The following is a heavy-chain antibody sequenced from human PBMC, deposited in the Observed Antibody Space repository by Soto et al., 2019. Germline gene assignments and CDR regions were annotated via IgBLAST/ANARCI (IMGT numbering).Heavy chain of an antibody. Sequence: GGSLRLSCAASGFTFSSYEMNWVRQAPGKGLEWVSYISSSGSTIYYADSVKGRFTISRDNAKNSLYLQMNSLRAEDTAVYYCARGRVVVAATSDFDYWGQGTLVTVSS. CDR3: ARGRVVVAATSDFDY. CDR2: ISSSGSTI. D-gene: IGHD2-15*01. CDR1: GFTFSSYE. J-gene: IGHJ4*02. V-gene: IGHV3-48*03.